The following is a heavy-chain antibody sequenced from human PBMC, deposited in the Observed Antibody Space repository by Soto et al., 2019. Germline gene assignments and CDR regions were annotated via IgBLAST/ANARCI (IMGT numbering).Heavy chain of an antibody. Sequence: QVQLQESGPGLVKPSQTLSLTCTVSGGSISSGGYYWSWIRQHPGKGLEWIGHIYYSGSTYYNPSLKSRVTISVDTSKNQFSLKLSSETAADTAVCYCARVFGFGGMDVWGQGTTVTVSS. CDR3: ARVFGFGGMDV. V-gene: IGHV4-31*03. D-gene: IGHD3-10*01. CDR2: IYYSGST. CDR1: GGSISSGGYY. J-gene: IGHJ6*02.